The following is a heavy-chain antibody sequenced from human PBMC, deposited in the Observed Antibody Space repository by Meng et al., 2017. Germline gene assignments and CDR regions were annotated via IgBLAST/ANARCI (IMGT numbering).Heavy chain of an antibody. CDR1: GVTFSSYA. CDR2: INPNGGGT. J-gene: IGHJ4*02. Sequence: VQLVQSGGVVKKPGSSVKVSCKASGVTFSSYAISWVRQAPGQGLEWMGRINPNGGGTNYAQKFQGRVTMTRDTSISTAYMELSRLISDDTAVYYCARDSATGDFWGQGTLVTVSS. CDR3: ARDSATGDF. D-gene: IGHD5-12*01. V-gene: IGHV1-2*06.